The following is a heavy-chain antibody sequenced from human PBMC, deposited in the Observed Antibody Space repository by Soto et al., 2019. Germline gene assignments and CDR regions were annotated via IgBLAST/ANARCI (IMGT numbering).Heavy chain of an antibody. CDR3: ARDLWGYCGTDCYPLDV. J-gene: IGHJ6*02. Sequence: SETLSVTCPVSGGNISGYYLSWIRPTPGKGLEWIGYMYNTGSTVYNPSFKSRVTISVDTSKNQFSLKLNSVTAADTAVYYCARDLWGYCGTDCYPLDVWGQGTTVTVSS. D-gene: IGHD2-21*02. CDR1: GGNISGYY. CDR2: MYNTGST. V-gene: IGHV4-59*01.